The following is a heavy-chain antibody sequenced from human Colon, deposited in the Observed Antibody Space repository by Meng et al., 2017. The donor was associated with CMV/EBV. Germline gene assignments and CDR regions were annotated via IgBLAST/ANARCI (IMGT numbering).Heavy chain of an antibody. D-gene: IGHD2-2*01. CDR1: GFTFSSYW. CDR3: ARGDCSSTSCYYFDY. Sequence: GGSLRLSCAASGFTFSSYWMHWVRQAPGKGLVWVSVLYSSAGAYYADSVKGRFTISRDNSMNTLYLQMSSLRAEDTAVYYCARGDCSSTSCYYFDYWGQGALVTVSS. V-gene: IGHV3-53*01. CDR2: LYSSAGA. J-gene: IGHJ4*02.